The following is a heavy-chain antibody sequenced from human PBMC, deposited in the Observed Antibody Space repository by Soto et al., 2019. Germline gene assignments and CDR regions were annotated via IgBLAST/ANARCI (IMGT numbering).Heavy chain of an antibody. Sequence: PGGSLRLSCAASGFTFSSYWMRWVRQAPGKGLVWVSRINSDGSSTSYADSVKGRFTISRDNAKNTLYLQMNSLRAEDTAVYYCARDRRVYYDILTGYPSDYWGQGTLVTVSS. V-gene: IGHV3-74*01. D-gene: IGHD3-9*01. J-gene: IGHJ4*02. CDR3: ARDRRVYYDILTGYPSDY. CDR2: INSDGSST. CDR1: GFTFSSYW.